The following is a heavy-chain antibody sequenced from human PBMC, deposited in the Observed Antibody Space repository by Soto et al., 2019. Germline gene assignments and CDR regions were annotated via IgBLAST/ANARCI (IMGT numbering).Heavy chain of an antibody. D-gene: IGHD3-9*01. CDR3: ARDGARYFDWLLNYYYYGMDV. J-gene: IGHJ6*02. V-gene: IGHV1-3*01. CDR2: INAGNGNT. Sequence: ASVKVSCRASGYTFTSYAMHWVRQAPGQRLEWMGWINAGNGNTKYSQKFQGRVTITRDTSASTAYMELSSLRSEDTAVYYCARDGARYFDWLLNYYYYGMDVWGQGTTVTVSS. CDR1: GYTFTSYA.